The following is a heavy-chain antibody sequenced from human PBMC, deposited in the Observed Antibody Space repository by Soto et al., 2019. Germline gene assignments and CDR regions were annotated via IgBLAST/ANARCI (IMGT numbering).Heavy chain of an antibody. D-gene: IGHD5-12*01. J-gene: IGHJ4*02. V-gene: IGHV4-31*02. CDR2: IYYSGST. Sequence: SQTQSLPWTVSGGSISGHNYYWGWIRQPPRKGLEWIGYIYYSGSTYYNPSLKSRVTISVDTSKNQFSLKLSSVTAADTAVYYCARCSANRWLRLFDYWGEGTLVTVS. CDR3: ARCSANRWLRLFDY. CDR1: GGSISGHNYY.